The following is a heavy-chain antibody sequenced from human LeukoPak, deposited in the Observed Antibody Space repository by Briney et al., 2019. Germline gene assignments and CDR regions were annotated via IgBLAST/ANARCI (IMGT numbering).Heavy chain of an antibody. J-gene: IGHJ4*02. CDR3: ARDGSGVWFDY. CDR2: INAYNGDT. CDR1: HYTFTSYG. Sequence: GASVKVSCKASHYTFTSYGISWVRPAPGQGLEWMAWINAYNGDTNYAQKLQGRVTLTTDTSTSTAYMELRSLRSDDTAVYYCARDGSGVWFDYWGQGTLVTVSS. D-gene: IGHD3-10*01. V-gene: IGHV1-18*01.